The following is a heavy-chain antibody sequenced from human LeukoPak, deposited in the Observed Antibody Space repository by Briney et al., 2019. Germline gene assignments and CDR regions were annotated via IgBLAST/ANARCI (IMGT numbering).Heavy chain of an antibody. CDR1: GFSFSGSG. V-gene: IGHV3-73*01. CDR2: IRSKSDNYAT. Sequence: GGSLKLSCAASGFSFSGSGMHWVRQASGKGLVWVGHIRSKSDNYATTYTASVEGRFTISRDDSRNTAFLHMNSLKTEDTAVYYCSTVGSIQVAARDYWGQGTLVTVSS. J-gene: IGHJ4*02. D-gene: IGHD6-13*01. CDR3: STVGSIQVAARDY.